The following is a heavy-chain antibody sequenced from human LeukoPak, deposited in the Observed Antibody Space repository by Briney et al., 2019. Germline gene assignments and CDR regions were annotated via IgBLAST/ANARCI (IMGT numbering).Heavy chain of an antibody. Sequence: PSETLSLTCSVSTGSLSGHYWNWIRQAPGKGLEWIGYVSQSGTTNYNPSPKSRITISADTSSNRSSLNLKPVTAAYTAIYFCARHGYTASHYFLDFWSQGTLVTVSS. J-gene: IGHJ4*02. CDR1: TGSLSGHY. CDR2: VSQSGTT. CDR3: ARHGYTASHYFLDF. D-gene: IGHD3-16*01. V-gene: IGHV4-59*11.